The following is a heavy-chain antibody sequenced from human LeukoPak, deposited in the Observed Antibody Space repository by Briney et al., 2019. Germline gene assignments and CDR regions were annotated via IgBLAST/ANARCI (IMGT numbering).Heavy chain of an antibody. CDR3: ARALARDVYNINWFDP. D-gene: IGHD5-24*01. V-gene: IGHV1-18*01. Sequence: ASVKVSCKASGYTFTSYAISWVRQAPGQGLEWMGWISAYNGYTNYAQNLQGRVTMTTDTSTSTAYVELTSLRSDDTAVYYCARALARDVYNINWFDPWGQGTLVTVSP. J-gene: IGHJ5*02. CDR2: ISAYNGYT. CDR1: GYTFTSYA.